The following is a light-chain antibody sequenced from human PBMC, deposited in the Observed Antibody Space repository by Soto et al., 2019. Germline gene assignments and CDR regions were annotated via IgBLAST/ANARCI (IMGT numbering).Light chain of an antibody. Sequence: EIVMTQSPATQSVSPGERATLSCRASQSVSSNLAWYQQKPGQAPRLLIYGASTRATGIPARFSGSGSGTEFTLTISSLQSEDFAVYYCQQYNTWPPLITFGQGTRLEIK. CDR2: GAS. CDR1: QSVSSN. J-gene: IGKJ5*01. CDR3: QQYNTWPPLIT. V-gene: IGKV3-15*01.